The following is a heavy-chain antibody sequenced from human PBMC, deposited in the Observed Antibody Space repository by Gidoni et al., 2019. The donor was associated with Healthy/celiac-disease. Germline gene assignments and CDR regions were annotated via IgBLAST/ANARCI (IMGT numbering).Heavy chain of an antibody. CDR3: AKTPYLTMVRGVLYFDY. D-gene: IGHD3-10*01. CDR1: GFPFSSYA. CDR2: ISGSGGST. Sequence: EVQLLESGGGLVQPGGSLRLSCAASGFPFSSYAMSWVRQAPGKGLEWVSAISGSGGSTYYADSVKGRFTISRDNAKNTLYLQMNSLRAEDTAVYYCAKTPYLTMVRGVLYFDYWGQGTLVTVSS. V-gene: IGHV3-23*01. J-gene: IGHJ4*02.